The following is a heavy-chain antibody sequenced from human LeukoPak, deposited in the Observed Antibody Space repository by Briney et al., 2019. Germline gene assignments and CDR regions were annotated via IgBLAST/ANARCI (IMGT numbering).Heavy chain of an antibody. CDR2: INSVGGTT. D-gene: IGHD4-17*01. J-gene: IGHJ3*02. V-gene: IGHV3-48*04. CDR3: ARSHMYGDYGEDI. Sequence: PGGSLRLSCEASGFTFHNHGMSWVRQAPGRGLEWISYINSVGGTTFYADSVKGRFTISRDNANNTLYLQMNSLRAEDAATYCARSHMYGDYGEDIWGHGTVVAVSS. CDR1: GFTFHNHG.